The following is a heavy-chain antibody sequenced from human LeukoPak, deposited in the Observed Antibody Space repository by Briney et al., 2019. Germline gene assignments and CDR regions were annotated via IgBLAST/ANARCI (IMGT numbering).Heavy chain of an antibody. CDR3: ARDLRFGEGFDY. CDR1: GYTVSNNY. J-gene: IGHJ4*02. D-gene: IGHD3-10*01. CDR2: IYSGGST. V-gene: IGHV3-66*01. Sequence: GGSLRLSCAASGYTVSNNYMSWVRQAPGKGLEWVSVIYSGGSTYYADSVKGRFTISRDNSKNTLYLQMNSLRAEDTAVYYCARDLRFGEGFDYWGQGTLVTVSS.